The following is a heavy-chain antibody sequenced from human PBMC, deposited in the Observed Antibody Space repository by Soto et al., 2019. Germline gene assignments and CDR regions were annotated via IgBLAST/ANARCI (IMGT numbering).Heavy chain of an antibody. CDR1: GFTFDDYA. V-gene: IGHV3-9*01. CDR2: ISWNSGSI. CDR3: AKAAVAGTK. J-gene: IGHJ4*02. Sequence: GGSLRLSCAASGFTFDDYAMHWVRQAPGKGLEWVSGISWNSGSIGYADSVKGRFTISRDNAKNSLYLQMNSLRAEDTALYYCAKAAVAGTKWGQGTLVTVSS. D-gene: IGHD6-19*01.